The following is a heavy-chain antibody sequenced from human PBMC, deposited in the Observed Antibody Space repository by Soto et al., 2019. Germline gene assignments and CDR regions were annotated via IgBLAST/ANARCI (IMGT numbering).Heavy chain of an antibody. J-gene: IGHJ6*02. Sequence: NPSETLSLTCTVSGGSVSSGSYYWSWIRQPPGKGLEWIGNMYDTGNTYYNPSLKGRVTISADTSKNQFFLNLISVTAADTAVYYCRSSSRYSTDVWGQGATVTVSS. CDR3: RSSSRYSTDV. CDR2: MYDTGNT. CDR1: GGSVSSGSYY. V-gene: IGHV4-39*01. D-gene: IGHD6-19*01.